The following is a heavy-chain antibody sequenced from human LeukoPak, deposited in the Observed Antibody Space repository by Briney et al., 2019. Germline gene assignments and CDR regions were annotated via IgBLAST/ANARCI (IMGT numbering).Heavy chain of an antibody. D-gene: IGHD6-13*01. CDR2: ISSSGNTK. V-gene: IGHV3-48*02. CDR1: GFTFRSYS. CDR3: ARGSTSSWSGKDY. Sequence: GGSLRLSCTPSGFTFRSYSMNWVRQAPGKGLEWVSYISSSGNTKYYADSVKGRFSIYRDNAKKSLYLQMNNLRDEDAAVYYCARGSTSSWSGKDYWGQGTLVTVSS. J-gene: IGHJ4*02.